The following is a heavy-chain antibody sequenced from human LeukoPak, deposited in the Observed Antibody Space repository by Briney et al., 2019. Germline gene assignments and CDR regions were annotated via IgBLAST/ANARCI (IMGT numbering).Heavy chain of an antibody. D-gene: IGHD6-19*01. CDR3: ARYPKSYSNGWIAFDI. V-gene: IGHV4-39*01. J-gene: IGHJ3*02. CDR1: GFTFSSYW. Sequence: MPGGSLRLSCAASGFTFSSYWMSWVRQAPGKGLEWIGSMYYSGNTYYNPSLRSRVTMSVDTSNNQFSLKLSSVTAADTAAYYCARYPKSYSNGWIAFDIWGQGTMVTVSS. CDR2: MYYSGNT.